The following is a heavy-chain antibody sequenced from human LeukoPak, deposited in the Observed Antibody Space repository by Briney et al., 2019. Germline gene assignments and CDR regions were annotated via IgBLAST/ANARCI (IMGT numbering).Heavy chain of an antibody. CDR2: IYSGGST. Sequence: GGSLRLSCAASGFTVSSNYMSWVRQAPGKGLEWVSVIYSGGSTYYADSVKGRFTISRDNTKNTLYLQMDRLRAEDTAVYYCARSPLYSSGYFFDYWGQGTLVTVSS. V-gene: IGHV3-53*01. CDR1: GFTVSSNY. D-gene: IGHD6-19*01. CDR3: ARSPLYSSGYFFDY. J-gene: IGHJ4*02.